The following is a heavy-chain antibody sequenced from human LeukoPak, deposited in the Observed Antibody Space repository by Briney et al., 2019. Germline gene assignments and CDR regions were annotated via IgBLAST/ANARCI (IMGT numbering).Heavy chain of an antibody. D-gene: IGHD3-3*01. CDR2: LYHPDST. CDR3: ARGLYDFWSGYYNGPFDY. V-gene: IGHV4-38-2*01. Sequence: SETLSLTCGVSRYPINNAYYWVWIRQPPGKGLEWIGSLYHPDSTYYNPSLKSRVTMSVDTSRNQFSLRLSFVTAADTAVYYCARGLYDFWSGYYNGPFDYWGQGTLVTVSS. CDR1: RYPINNAYY. J-gene: IGHJ4*02.